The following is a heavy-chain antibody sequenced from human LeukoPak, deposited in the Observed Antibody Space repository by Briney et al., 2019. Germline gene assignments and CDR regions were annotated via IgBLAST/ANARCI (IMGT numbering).Heavy chain of an antibody. CDR2: INPNSGDT. Sequence: GASVKVSCKASGYTLTDYYMHWVQQAPGQGLEWMGWINPNSGDTNYAQNFQGRVTMTRDTSISTAYMELSRLTSDDTAIYYCARDWRGSYFPDFWGQGTLVTVSS. CDR1: GYTLTDYY. CDR3: ARDWRGSYFPDF. D-gene: IGHD1-26*01. J-gene: IGHJ4*02. V-gene: IGHV1-2*02.